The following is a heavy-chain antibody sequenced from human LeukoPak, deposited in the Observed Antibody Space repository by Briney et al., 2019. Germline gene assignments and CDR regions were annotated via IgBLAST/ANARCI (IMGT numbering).Heavy chain of an antibody. V-gene: IGHV1-18*04. CDR3: ARVWGYCGNTNCYQSFDY. CDR1: GYTFTNYG. J-gene: IGHJ4*02. CDR2: ITPYNGHT. D-gene: IGHD2-2*01. Sequence: ASVKVSCKASGYTFTNYGISWVRQAPGQGLEWMGGITPYNGHTNYAQKIQGRVTMTTDTSTNTAYMDLRSLRSDGTAVYYCARVWGYCGNTNCYQSFDYWGQGTLVTVTS.